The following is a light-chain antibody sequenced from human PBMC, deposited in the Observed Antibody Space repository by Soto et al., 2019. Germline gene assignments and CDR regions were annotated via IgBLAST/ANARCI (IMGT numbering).Light chain of an antibody. CDR1: SSDVGGYNY. CDR2: EVS. Sequence: QSALTQPASVSGSPGQSITISCTGTSSDVGGYNYVSWYQQHPGKAPKLMIYEVSNRPSGVSNRFSGSKSGNTASLTISGLQAEDEDDYYCSSYTRTSTIGVFGNGTKVTAL. J-gene: IGLJ1*01. CDR3: SSYTRTSTIGV. V-gene: IGLV2-14*01.